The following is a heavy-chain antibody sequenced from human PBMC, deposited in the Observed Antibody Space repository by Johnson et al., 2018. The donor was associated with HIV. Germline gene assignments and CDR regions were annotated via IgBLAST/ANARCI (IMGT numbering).Heavy chain of an antibody. V-gene: IGHV3-30-3*01. CDR2: ISYDGSNK. Sequence: VQVVESGGGVVQPGRSLRLSCAASGFTFSSYAMHWVRQAPGKGLEWLAVISYDGSNKYYAASVKVRFTISRDNSKNTLYLQMNSLRAEDTAVYYCARPVAGMNDAFDIWGQGTMVTVSS. J-gene: IGHJ3*02. D-gene: IGHD6-19*01. CDR3: ARPVAGMNDAFDI. CDR1: GFTFSSYA.